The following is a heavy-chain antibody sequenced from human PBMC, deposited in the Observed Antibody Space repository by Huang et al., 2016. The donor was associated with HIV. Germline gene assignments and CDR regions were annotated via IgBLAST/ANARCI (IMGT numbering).Heavy chain of an antibody. CDR2: IIPVFGTA. Sequence: HVHLVQSGAEVKKPGSSVKVSCKASGGTFSTDAITWVRQAPGQGLERMGGIIPVFGTANDAQKFQDRGTFTADEFSTTAYMELSDLKYEDTAIYFCARARRHSGNSGLIDLWGQGTLVTVSS. CDR1: GGTFSTDA. J-gene: IGHJ1*01. D-gene: IGHD2-21*02. V-gene: IGHV1-69*13. CDR3: ARARRHSGNSGLIDL.